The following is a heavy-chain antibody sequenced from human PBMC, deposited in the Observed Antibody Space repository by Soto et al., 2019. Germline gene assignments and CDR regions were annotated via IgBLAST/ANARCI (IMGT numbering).Heavy chain of an antibody. CDR1: GFFFSSYT. Sequence: EVQLVESGGGLVKPGGSLRLSRAGSGFFFSSYTMNWVRQAPGKGLEWVSSISGNSGYIYYADSVKGRFTISRDNAKNSLFLQMKNLRAEDTAVYYCASEITVDGRAGYWGQGTLVTVSS. J-gene: IGHJ4*02. V-gene: IGHV3-21*01. CDR3: ASEITVDGRAGY. CDR2: ISGNSGYI. D-gene: IGHD6-19*01.